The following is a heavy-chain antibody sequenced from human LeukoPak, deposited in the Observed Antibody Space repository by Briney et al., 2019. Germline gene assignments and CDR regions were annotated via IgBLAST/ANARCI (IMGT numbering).Heavy chain of an antibody. J-gene: IGHJ4*02. Sequence: GGSLRLSCAAYGFTFSRHWMNWVRQAPGKGLEWVANIHEDGSDKYYVDSVKGRFTISRDNAKNSLYLQMNSLRAEDTAVYYCARDVHSGAFDYWGQGTLVTVSS. CDR1: GFTFSRHW. V-gene: IGHV3-7*01. D-gene: IGHD6-19*01. CDR3: ARDVHSGAFDY. CDR2: IHEDGSDK.